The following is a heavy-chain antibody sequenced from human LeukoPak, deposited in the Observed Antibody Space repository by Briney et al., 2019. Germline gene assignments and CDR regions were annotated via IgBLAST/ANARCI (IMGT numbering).Heavy chain of an antibody. J-gene: IGHJ3*01. Sequence: GESLKISCKGSGYNFLTSWIGWVRQMPGKGLEWMGIIYPTDSDTRFSPSFQGQVTISVDKSITTAYLQWSSLKASDTAIYYCALRSENDDAYDFWGQGTMVTVSS. CDR3: ALRSENDDAYDF. D-gene: IGHD1-1*01. V-gene: IGHV5-51*01. CDR2: IYPTDSDT. CDR1: GYNFLTSW.